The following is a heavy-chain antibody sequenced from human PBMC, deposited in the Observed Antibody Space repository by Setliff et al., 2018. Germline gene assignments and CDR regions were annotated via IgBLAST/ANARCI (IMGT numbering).Heavy chain of an antibody. Sequence: ASVKVSCKASGYSFLSYGITWVRQAPGQGLEWMGWISAQDGNTIYAQNFQGRVTMTTDTSTSTAYMELMSLTSDDTALYFCARDLGDLVATILSFFDYWGQGTLVTVSS. V-gene: IGHV1-18*01. J-gene: IGHJ4*02. D-gene: IGHD5-12*01. CDR2: ISAQDGNT. CDR3: ARDLGDLVATILSFFDY. CDR1: GYSFLSYG.